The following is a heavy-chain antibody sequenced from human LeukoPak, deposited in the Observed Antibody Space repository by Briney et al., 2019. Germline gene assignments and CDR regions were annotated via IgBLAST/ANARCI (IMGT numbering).Heavy chain of an antibody. CDR3: ARGVRDYDILTGYYERYYFDY. J-gene: IGHJ4*02. CDR1: GFTFSSYG. V-gene: IGHV3-33*01. Sequence: PRGSLRLSCAASGFTFSSYGMHWVRQAPGKGLEWVALIWYDGSNKYYADSVKGRFTISRDNSKNTLYLQMNSLRAEDTAVYYCARGVRDYDILTGYYERYYFDYWGQGTLVAVSS. CDR2: IWYDGSNK. D-gene: IGHD3-9*01.